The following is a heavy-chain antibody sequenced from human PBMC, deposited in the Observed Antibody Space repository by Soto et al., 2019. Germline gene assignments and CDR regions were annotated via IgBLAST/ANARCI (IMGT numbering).Heavy chain of an antibody. CDR2: INPNSGGT. V-gene: IGHV1-2*02. J-gene: IGHJ1*01. D-gene: IGHD6-25*01. CDR1: GYTFTGYY. CDR3: ARGRRRLPAPLIAEYFQH. Sequence: ASVKVSCKASGYTFTGYYMHWVRQAPGQGLEWMGWINPNSGGTNYAQKFQGRVTMTRDTSISTAYMELSRLRSDDTAVYYCARGRRRLPAPLIAEYFQHWGQGTLVTVSS.